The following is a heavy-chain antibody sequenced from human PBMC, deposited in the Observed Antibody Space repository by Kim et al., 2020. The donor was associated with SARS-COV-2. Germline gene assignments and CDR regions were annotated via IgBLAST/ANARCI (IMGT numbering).Heavy chain of an antibody. Sequence: GGSLRLSCAASGFTFSSYDMHWVRQATGKGLEWVSAIGTAGDTYYPGSVKGRFTISRENAKNSLYLQMNSLRAGDTAVYYCAREGAGKPTEYAFDIWGQGTMVTVSS. CDR1: GFTFSSYD. CDR2: IGTAGDT. V-gene: IGHV3-13*01. J-gene: IGHJ3*02. CDR3: AREGAGKPTEYAFDI. D-gene: IGHD3-16*01.